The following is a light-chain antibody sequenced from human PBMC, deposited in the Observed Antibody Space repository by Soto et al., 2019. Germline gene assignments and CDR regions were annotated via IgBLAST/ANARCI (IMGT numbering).Light chain of an antibody. CDR3: QQYCSSLSLT. Sequence: EIVLTQSPGTLSLSPGEIDTLSCRATQSVTSSYLAWYQQKPGQAPRLLIYGASSRATGIPDRFSGSGSGTDFTLTISSLEPEGFAVYYCQQYCSSLSLTFGGGTKVEIK. V-gene: IGKV3-20*01. CDR2: GAS. J-gene: IGKJ4*01. CDR1: QSVTSSY.